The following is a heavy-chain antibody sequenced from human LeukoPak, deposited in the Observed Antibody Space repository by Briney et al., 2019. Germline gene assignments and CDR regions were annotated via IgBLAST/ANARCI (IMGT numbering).Heavy chain of an antibody. V-gene: IGHV1-2*02. J-gene: IGHJ6*03. CDR1: GYTFTGYY. CDR3: ARGGMLYYYYMDV. CDR2: INPNSGGT. Sequence: AXVKVSYKASGYTFTGYYMHWVRQAPGQGVEWMGWINPNSGGTNYAQKFQGRVTMTRDTSISTAYMELSRLRSDDTAVYYCARGGMLYYYYMDVWGKGTTVTVSS. D-gene: IGHD2-8*01.